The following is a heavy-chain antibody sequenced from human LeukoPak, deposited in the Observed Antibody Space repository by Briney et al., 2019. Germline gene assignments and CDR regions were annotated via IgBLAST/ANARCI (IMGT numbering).Heavy chain of an antibody. J-gene: IGHJ3*02. CDR3: AMRNCGGDCYSTDAFDI. V-gene: IGHV1-69*06. Sequence: SVKVSCKASGGTFSSYAISWVRQAPGQGLEWMGGIIPIFGTANYAQKFQGRVTITADKSTSTAYMELSSLRSEDTAVYYCAMRNCGGDCYSTDAFDIWGQGTMVTVSS. CDR2: IIPIFGTA. CDR1: GGTFSSYA. D-gene: IGHD2-21*02.